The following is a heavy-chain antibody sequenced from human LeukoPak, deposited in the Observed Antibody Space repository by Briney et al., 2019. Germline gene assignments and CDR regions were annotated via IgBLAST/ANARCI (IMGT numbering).Heavy chain of an antibody. J-gene: IGHJ6*02. Sequence: GGSLRLSCTASGFSFGDHAMTWVRQAPGKGLEGVSFIRSEAYGQTTEYAASVKDRFTISRDNSKGIVYLQMNSLKTEDTAKYYCARGPIYLWIYYGMDVWGQGTTVIVSS. CDR1: GFSFGDHA. D-gene: IGHD3-9*01. CDR3: ARGPIYLWIYYGMDV. V-gene: IGHV3-49*04. CDR2: IRSEAYGQTT.